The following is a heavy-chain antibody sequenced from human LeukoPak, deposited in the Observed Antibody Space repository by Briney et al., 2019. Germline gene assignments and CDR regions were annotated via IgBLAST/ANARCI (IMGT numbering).Heavy chain of an antibody. CDR2: IKPDGSEK. Sequence: GGSLRLSCAASGFTFSRFWMGWVRQAPGKGLEWVANIKPDGSEKNYGDSVRGRFTISRDNARNSLSLQMNSLRAEDTAVYYCARENYFDYWGQGTLVTVSS. CDR3: ARENYFDY. J-gene: IGHJ4*02. V-gene: IGHV3-7*04. CDR1: GFTFSRFW.